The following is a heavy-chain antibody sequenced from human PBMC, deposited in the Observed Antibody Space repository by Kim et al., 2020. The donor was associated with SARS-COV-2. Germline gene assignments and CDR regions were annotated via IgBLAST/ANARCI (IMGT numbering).Heavy chain of an antibody. CDR3: ARDYPITMVEAAYFDY. V-gene: IGHV3-21*04. Sequence: GGSLRLSCAASGFTFSSYSMNWVRQAPGKGLEWVSSISSSSSYTYYADSVKGRFTISRDNAKNSLYLQMNNLRAEDTAVYYCARDYPITMVEAAYFDYWGQGTRVTVST. J-gene: IGHJ4*02. CDR1: GFTFSSYS. D-gene: IGHD2-15*01. CDR2: ISSSSSYT.